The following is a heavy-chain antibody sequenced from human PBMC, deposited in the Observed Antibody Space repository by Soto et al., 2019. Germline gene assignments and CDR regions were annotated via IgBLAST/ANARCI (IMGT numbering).Heavy chain of an antibody. D-gene: IGHD3-10*01. CDR1: GFTFEDYS. CDR2: ISGNSGSS. Sequence: GGSLRLSCVASGFTFEDYSQHWVRQVPGKGLEWVAGISGNSGSSGYTDSVRGRFTVSRDNAKNSLFLQMSSLSPEDTALYYCTKRRSARPGFDAFDLWGQGTMVTVSS. J-gene: IGHJ3*01. CDR3: TKRRSARPGFDAFDL. V-gene: IGHV3-9*01.